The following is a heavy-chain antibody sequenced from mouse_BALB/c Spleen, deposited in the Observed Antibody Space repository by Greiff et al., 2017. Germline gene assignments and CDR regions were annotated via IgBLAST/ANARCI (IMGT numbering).Heavy chain of an antibody. CDR3: ARFRDGYYESYAMDY. D-gene: IGHD2-3*01. Sequence: EVQGVESGGGLVQPGGSRKLSCAASGFTFSSFGMHWVRQAPEKGLEWVAYISSGSSTIYYADTVKGRFTISRDNPKNTLFLQMTSLRSEDTAMYYCARFRDGYYESYAMDYWGQGTSVTVSS. CDR2: ISSGSSTI. CDR1: GFTFSSFG. V-gene: IGHV5-17*02. J-gene: IGHJ4*01.